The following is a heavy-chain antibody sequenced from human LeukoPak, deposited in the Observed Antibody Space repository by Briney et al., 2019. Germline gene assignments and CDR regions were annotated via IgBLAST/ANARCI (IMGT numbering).Heavy chain of an antibody. Sequence: PGGALRLSCADSLFTFSSYSMNWVRPAPGRGLEWVSSISISRSYIYYADSVKGRCTISRDNAKNSLYMQMNSLRAEDTAVYYCARCLYYDSSGFICYRGQGTLVTVSS. J-gene: IGHJ4*02. D-gene: IGHD3-22*01. CDR2: ISISRSYI. V-gene: IGHV3-21*01. CDR1: LFTFSSYS. CDR3: ARCLYYDSSGFICY.